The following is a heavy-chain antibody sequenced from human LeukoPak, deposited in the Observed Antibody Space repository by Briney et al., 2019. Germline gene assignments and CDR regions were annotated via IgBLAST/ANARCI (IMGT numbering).Heavy chain of an antibody. Sequence: GGSLRLSCAASGFTFSSYWMSWVRQAPGKGLEGVANINQDGSEKYFVDSVKGRFTISRDNAKNSLYLQMNSLRADDTAVYFCAKDRYSGSPYYFDYWGQGTLVTVSS. CDR1: GFTFSSYW. CDR3: AKDRYSGSPYYFDY. V-gene: IGHV3-7*03. J-gene: IGHJ4*02. D-gene: IGHD1-26*01. CDR2: INQDGSEK.